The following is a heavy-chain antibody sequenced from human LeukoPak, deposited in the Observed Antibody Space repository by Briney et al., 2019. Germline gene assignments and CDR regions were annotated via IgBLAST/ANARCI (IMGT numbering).Heavy chain of an antibody. CDR2: IYYSGST. D-gene: IGHD3-10*01. Sequence: SETLSLTCTVSGVSISSYYWSWVRQPPGKGLEWVGYIYYSGSTNYNPSLKSRVTISVDTSKNQFSLKLSSVTAADTAVYYCARVSPFYGSGRFDPWGQGTLVTVSS. V-gene: IGHV4-59*01. CDR1: GVSISSYY. CDR3: ARVSPFYGSGRFDP. J-gene: IGHJ5*02.